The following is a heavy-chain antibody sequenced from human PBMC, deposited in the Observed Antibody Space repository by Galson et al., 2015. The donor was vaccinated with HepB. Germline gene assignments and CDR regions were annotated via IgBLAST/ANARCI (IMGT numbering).Heavy chain of an antibody. D-gene: IGHD3-16*02. CDR3: AREVEYYDYIWGSYPYYFDY. CDR1: GYTFTSYA. V-gene: IGHV1-3*01. Sequence: SVKVSCKASGYTFTSYAMHWVRQAPGQRLEWMGWINAGNGNTKYSQKFQGRVTITRDTSASTAYMELSSLRSEDTAVYYCAREVEYYDYIWGSYPYYFDYWGQGTLVTVSS. J-gene: IGHJ4*02. CDR2: INAGNGNT.